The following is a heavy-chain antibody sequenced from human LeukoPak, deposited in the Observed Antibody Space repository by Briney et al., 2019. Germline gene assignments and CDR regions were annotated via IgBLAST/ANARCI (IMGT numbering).Heavy chain of an antibody. J-gene: IGHJ4*02. D-gene: IGHD3-3*01. CDR3: ARAGDDFWSGSPFDY. CDR2: ISSSSSYI. V-gene: IGHV3-21*01. Sequence: GGSLRLSCAASGFTVSSNCMNWVRQAPGKGLEWVSSISSSSSYIYYADSVKGRFTISRDNAKNSLYLQMNSLRAEDTAVYYCARAGDDFWSGSPFDYWGQGTLVTVSS. CDR1: GFTVSSNC.